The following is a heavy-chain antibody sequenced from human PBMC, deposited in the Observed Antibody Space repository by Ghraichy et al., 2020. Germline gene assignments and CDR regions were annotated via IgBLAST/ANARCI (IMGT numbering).Heavy chain of an antibody. CDR2: ISSSSSYI. Sequence: GESLNISCAASGSTFSSYSMNWVRQAPGKGLEWVSSISSSSSYIYYADSVKGRFTISRDNAKNSLYLQMNSLRAEDTAVYYCASLLRFLESYYYGMDVWGQGTTVTVSS. D-gene: IGHD3-3*01. CDR1: GSTFSSYS. J-gene: IGHJ6*02. V-gene: IGHV3-21*01. CDR3: ASLLRFLESYYYGMDV.